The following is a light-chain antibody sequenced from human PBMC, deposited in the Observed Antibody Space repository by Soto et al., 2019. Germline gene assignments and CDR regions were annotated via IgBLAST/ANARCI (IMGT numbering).Light chain of an antibody. CDR1: QSISNW. Sequence: IQMTQSPSTLPASVVDRVTITCRASQSISNWLAWYQQKPGKAPKLLIYDASTLDRGVPSRFSGSGSGTEFTLTITSLQPDDFATYYCQQFDSSSFTFGGGTKVDIK. CDR2: DAS. J-gene: IGKJ4*01. V-gene: IGKV1-5*01. CDR3: QQFDSSSFT.